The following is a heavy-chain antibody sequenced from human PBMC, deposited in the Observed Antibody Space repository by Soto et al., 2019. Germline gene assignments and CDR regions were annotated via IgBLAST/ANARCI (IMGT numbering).Heavy chain of an antibody. CDR1: GGSFSGYY. CDR2: INHSGST. V-gene: IGHV4-34*01. CDR3: ARGHSSSPNYYYYGMDV. D-gene: IGHD6-13*01. J-gene: IGHJ6*02. Sequence: PSETLSLTCAVYGGSFSGYYWSWIRQPPGKGLEWIGEINHSGSTNYNPSLKSRVTISVDTSKNQFSLKLSSVTAADTAVYYCARGHSSSPNYYYYGMDVWGQGTTVT.